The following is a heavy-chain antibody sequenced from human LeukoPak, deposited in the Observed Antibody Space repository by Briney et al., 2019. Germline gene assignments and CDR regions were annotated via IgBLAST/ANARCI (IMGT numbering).Heavy chain of an antibody. CDR1: GGTFSSYA. V-gene: IGHV1-69*05. D-gene: IGHD2-2*02. J-gene: IGHJ5*02. CDR2: IIPIFGTA. CDR3: ARGVVVVPAAIYNWFDP. Sequence: SVKVSCKASGGTFSSYAISWVRQAPGQGLEWMGGIIPIFGTANYAQKFQGRVTITRDTSASTAYMELSSLRSEDTAVYYCARGVVVVPAAIYNWFDPWGQGTLVTVSS.